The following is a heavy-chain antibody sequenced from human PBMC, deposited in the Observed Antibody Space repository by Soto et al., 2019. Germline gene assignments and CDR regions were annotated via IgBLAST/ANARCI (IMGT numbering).Heavy chain of an antibody. CDR2: IYYSGST. V-gene: IGHV4-59*01. CDR1: GGSISSYY. Sequence: PSETLSLTCTVSGGSISSYYWSWIRQPPGKGLEWIGYIYYSGSTNYNPSLKSRVTISVDTSKNQFSLKLSSVTAADTAVYYCARFPSYGSGGYYSYYYCGMEVWGKGTTVTVSS. CDR3: ARFPSYGSGGYYSYYYCGMEV. D-gene: IGHD3-10*01. J-gene: IGHJ6*04.